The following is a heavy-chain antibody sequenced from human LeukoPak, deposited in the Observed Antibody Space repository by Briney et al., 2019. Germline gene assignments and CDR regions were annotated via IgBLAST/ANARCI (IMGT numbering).Heavy chain of an antibody. CDR2: IYYSGST. V-gene: IGHV4-39*01. CDR1: GGSISSSSYY. J-gene: IGHJ4*02. Sequence: SETLSLTCTVSGGSISSSSYYWGWIRQPPGKGLEWIGSIYYSGSTYYNPSLKSRVTISVDTSKNQFSLKLSSVTAADTAVYYCARHSILMPGIAAAGHFDYWGQGTLVTVSS. CDR3: ARHSILMPGIAAAGHFDY. D-gene: IGHD6-25*01.